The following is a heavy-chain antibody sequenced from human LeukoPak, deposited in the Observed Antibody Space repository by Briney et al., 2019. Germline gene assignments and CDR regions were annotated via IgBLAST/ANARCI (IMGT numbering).Heavy chain of an antibody. CDR3: ARDLGYASSYFDC. Sequence: SETLSLTCAVYGGSFSSYYWSWIRQPPGKGLEWIGYIYNSGSTNYSPSLKSRVTISVDTSKNQFSLKLSSVTAADTAVYYCARDLGYASSYFDCWGQGTLVTVSS. V-gene: IGHV4-59*01. CDR1: GGSFSSYY. J-gene: IGHJ4*02. D-gene: IGHD2-8*01. CDR2: IYNSGST.